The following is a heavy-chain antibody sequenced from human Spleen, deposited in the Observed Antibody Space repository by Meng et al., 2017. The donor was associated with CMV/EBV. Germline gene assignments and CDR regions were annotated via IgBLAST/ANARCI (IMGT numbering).Heavy chain of an antibody. Sequence: KASGYTFTNNYMHWVRQAPGQGLEWMGMINPSSSRTTFAQKLQGRVTMTRDTSTSTVYMELSSLRSEDTAVYYCARDLTYGTGDCFDCWGQGTLVTVSS. CDR3: ARDLTYGTGDCFDC. D-gene: IGHD4-17*01. CDR2: INPSSSRT. J-gene: IGHJ4*02. V-gene: IGHV1-46*04. CDR1: GYTFTNNY.